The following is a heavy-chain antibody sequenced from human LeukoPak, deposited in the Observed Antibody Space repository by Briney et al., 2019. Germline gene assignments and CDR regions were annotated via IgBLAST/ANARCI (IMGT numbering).Heavy chain of an antibody. CDR1: GFTFSSYA. Sequence: GGSLRLSCAASGFTFSSYAMHWVRQAPGKWLEWVAVISYDASKNYYADSVKGRFTISRDNSKNTLYLQMNSLRAEDTAVYYCARDSARYGDHGYFQHWGQGTLVTVSS. D-gene: IGHD4-17*01. V-gene: IGHV3-30*01. J-gene: IGHJ1*01. CDR3: ARDSARYGDHGYFQH. CDR2: ISYDASKN.